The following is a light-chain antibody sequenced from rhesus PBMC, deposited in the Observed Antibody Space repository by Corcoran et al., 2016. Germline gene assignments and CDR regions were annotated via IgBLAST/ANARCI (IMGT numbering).Light chain of an antibody. CDR3: QHSYGIPFT. CDR2: KAS. V-gene: IGKV1-74*01. CDR1: ENVDNY. J-gene: IGKJ3*01. Sequence: DIQMTQSPSSLSASVGDRVTITCRASENVDNYLHWYQQKPGKAPKLLIYKASTLQSGVPSRFSGSGSGTDFSLTISSLQPEDFATYYCQHSYGIPFTFGPGTKLDIK.